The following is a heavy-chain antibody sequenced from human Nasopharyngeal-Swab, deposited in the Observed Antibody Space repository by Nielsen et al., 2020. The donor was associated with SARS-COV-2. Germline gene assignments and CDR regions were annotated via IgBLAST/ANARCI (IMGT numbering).Heavy chain of an antibody. CDR2: ISGSGGST. V-gene: IGHV3-23*01. CDR1: GFTFSSYA. D-gene: IGHD3-10*01. J-gene: IGHJ6*02. Sequence: GGSLRLSCAASGFTFSSYAMSWVRQAPGKGLEWVSAISGSGGSTYYADSVQGRFTISRDNSKNTLYLQMNSLRAEDTAVYYCATHGSGRIGGMDVWGQGTTVTVSS. CDR3: ATHGSGRIGGMDV.